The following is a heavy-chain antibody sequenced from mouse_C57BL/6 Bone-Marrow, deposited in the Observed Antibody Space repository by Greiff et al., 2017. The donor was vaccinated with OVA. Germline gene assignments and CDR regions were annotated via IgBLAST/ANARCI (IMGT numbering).Heavy chain of an antibody. D-gene: IGHD2-4*01. CDR2: IYPRDGST. J-gene: IGHJ3*01. V-gene: IGHV1-85*01. CDR3: ALYYYDEKAFAY. Sequence: VMLVESGPELVKPGASVKLSCKASGYTFTSYDINWVKQRPGQGLEWIGWIYPRDGSTTYNEKFKGKATLTLDTSSSTAYMERHSLTSEDSAVYYCALYYYDEKAFAYWGQGTLVTVSA. CDR1: GYTFTSYD.